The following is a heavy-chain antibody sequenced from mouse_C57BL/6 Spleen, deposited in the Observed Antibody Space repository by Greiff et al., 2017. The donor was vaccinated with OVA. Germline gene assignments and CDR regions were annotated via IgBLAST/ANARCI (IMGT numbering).Heavy chain of an antibody. D-gene: IGHD1-1*01. V-gene: IGHV1-76*01. Sequence: HVQLKRSGAELVRPGASVKLSCKASGYTFTDYYINWVKQRPGQGLEWIARIYPGSGNTYYNEKFKGKATLTAEKSSSTAYMQLSSLTSEDSAVYFCARGDYYGSSPYAMDYWGQGTSVTVSS. CDR2: IYPGSGNT. CDR1: GYTFTDYY. CDR3: ARGDYYGSSPYAMDY. J-gene: IGHJ4*01.